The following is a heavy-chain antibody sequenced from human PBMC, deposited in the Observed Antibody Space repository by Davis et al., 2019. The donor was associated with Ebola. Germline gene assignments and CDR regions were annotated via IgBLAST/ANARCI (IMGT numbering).Heavy chain of an antibody. CDR1: GGSISSYY. J-gene: IGHJ1*01. D-gene: IGHD1-26*01. V-gene: IGHV4-34*01. CDR3: AKGLDSGSYSGAEYFQH. CDR2: INRSGTT. Sequence: SETLSLTCTVSGGSISSYYWSWIRQPPGKGLEWIGEINRSGTTNYNPSLKSRVTISIDTSKNQFSLKLTSMTAADTAVYYCAKGLDSGSYSGAEYFQHWGQGTLVTVSS.